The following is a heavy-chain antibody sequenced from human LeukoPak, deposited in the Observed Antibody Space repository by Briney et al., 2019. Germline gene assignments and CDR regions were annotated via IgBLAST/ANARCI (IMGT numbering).Heavy chain of an antibody. CDR3: ARDSGQWLAYLDY. CDR1: GFTFSSYS. J-gene: IGHJ4*02. Sequence: NPGGSLRLSCAASGFTFSSYSMNWVRQAPGKGLEWVSSISSSSSYIYYADSVKGRFTISRDNAKNSLYLQMNSLRAEDTAVYYCARDSGQWLAYLDYWGQGTLVTVSS. D-gene: IGHD6-19*01. CDR2: ISSSSSYI. V-gene: IGHV3-21*01.